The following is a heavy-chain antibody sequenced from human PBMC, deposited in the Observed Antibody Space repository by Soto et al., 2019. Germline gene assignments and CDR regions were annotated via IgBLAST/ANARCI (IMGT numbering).Heavy chain of an antibody. CDR1: GYSFTSYW. CDR3: ARRRQQLIYGMDV. V-gene: IGHV5-51*01. J-gene: IGHJ6*02. Sequence: GESLKISCKVSGYSFTSYWIGWVLQMPGKGLEWMGIIYPVDSDTRYSPSFQGQVTISADKSISTAYLQWSSLKASDTAMYYCARRRQQLIYGMDVWGQGTTVTSP. CDR2: IYPVDSDT. D-gene: IGHD6-13*01.